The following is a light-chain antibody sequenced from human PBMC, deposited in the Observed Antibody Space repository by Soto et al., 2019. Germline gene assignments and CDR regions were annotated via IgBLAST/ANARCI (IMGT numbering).Light chain of an antibody. V-gene: IGLV2-11*01. CDR1: SGDVGAYGR. J-gene: IGLJ3*02. CDR2: AVT. Sequence: QSALTQPRSVSGSPGQSGTISCTGTSGDVGAYGRVSWYQHHPTKAPKLIIYAVTNRPSGVPYRFSCSKSGSTASLTISGLEAEDEADYYCCSHAGGSSLVFGGATKMTGL. CDR3: CSHAGGSSLV.